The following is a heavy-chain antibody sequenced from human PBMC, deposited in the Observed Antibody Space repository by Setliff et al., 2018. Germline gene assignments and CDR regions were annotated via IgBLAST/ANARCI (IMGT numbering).Heavy chain of an antibody. CDR3: VREGVDSRSSTDYRYYMDV. J-gene: IGHJ6*03. CDR1: GGTFSSHG. V-gene: IGHV1-69*05. Sequence: SVKVSCKASGGTFSSHGISWVRQAPGQGLEWMGGTIPMFGTTEYAQKFQGRLTIITDESTNTAFMQLSSLRSDDTAVYYCVREGVDSRSSTDYRYYMDVWGKGTTVTVSS. CDR2: TIPMFGTT. D-gene: IGHD3-22*01.